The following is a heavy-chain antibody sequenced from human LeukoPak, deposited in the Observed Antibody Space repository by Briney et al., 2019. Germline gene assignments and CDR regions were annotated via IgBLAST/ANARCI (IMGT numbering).Heavy chain of an antibody. CDR2: MNPNSGNT. J-gene: IGHJ6*03. V-gene: IGHV1-8*01. CDR1: GYTFTSYD. Sequence: ASVKVSCKVSGYTFTSYDINWVRQATGQGLEWMGWMNPNSGNTGYAQKFQGRVTMTRNTSISTAYMELSSLRSEDTAVCYCARGSGAYYYYYYMDVWGKGTTVTVSS. CDR3: ARGSGAYYYYYYMDV. D-gene: IGHD3-10*01.